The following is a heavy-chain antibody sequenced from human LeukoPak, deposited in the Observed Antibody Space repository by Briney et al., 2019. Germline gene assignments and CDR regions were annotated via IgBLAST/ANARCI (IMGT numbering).Heavy chain of an antibody. D-gene: IGHD2-2*01. CDR3: ARDFEDIVVVPAALDLYYYYMDV. Sequence: GGSLRLSCAASGFTFSSYWMHWVRQAPGKGLVWVSRINSDGSSTSYADSVKGRFAISRDNAKNTLYLQMNSLRAEDTAVYYCARDFEDIVVVPAALDLYYYYMDVWGKGTTVTVSS. CDR2: INSDGSST. CDR1: GFTFSSYW. J-gene: IGHJ6*03. V-gene: IGHV3-74*01.